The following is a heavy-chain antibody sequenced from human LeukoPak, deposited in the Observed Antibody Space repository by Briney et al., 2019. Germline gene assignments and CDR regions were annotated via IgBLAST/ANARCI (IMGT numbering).Heavy chain of an antibody. CDR1: GYSFVVYG. V-gene: IGHV1-18*01. CDR2: FNPENGNT. Sequence: GASVTVSCTASGYSFVVYGITWVRQAPGQGIEWMGWFNPENGNTNYAQKVQGRVTMTADTSTSTSYMELRSLRSDDTAVYYCAREHSSSWDQFDYWGQGTLVTVSS. D-gene: IGHD6-13*01. J-gene: IGHJ4*02. CDR3: AREHSSSWDQFDY.